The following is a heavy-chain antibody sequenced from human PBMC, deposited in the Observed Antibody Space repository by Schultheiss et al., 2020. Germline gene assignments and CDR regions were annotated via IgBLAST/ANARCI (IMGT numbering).Heavy chain of an antibody. CDR3: ARHTVSYGGEIDY. D-gene: IGHD4-23*01. V-gene: IGHV4-39*01. CDR1: GGSISSSSYY. J-gene: IGHJ4*02. Sequence: SQTLSLTCTVSGGSISSSSYYWGWIRQPPGKGLEWIGSIYYSGSTYYNPSLKSRVTISVDTSKNQFSLKLSSVTAADTAVYYCARHTVSYGGEIDYWGQGTLVNVSA. CDR2: IYYSGST.